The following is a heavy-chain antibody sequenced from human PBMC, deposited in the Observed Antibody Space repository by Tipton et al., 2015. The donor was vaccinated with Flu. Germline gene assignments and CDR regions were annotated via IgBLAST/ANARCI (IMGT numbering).Heavy chain of an antibody. D-gene: IGHD2-8*02. CDR3: ASSLLVVYASIDY. V-gene: IGHV4-38-2*02. Sequence: LRLSCTVSGYSISSGYYRGWIRQPPGKGLEWIGSIYHSGSTYYNPSLKSRVTISVDTSKNQFSLKLSSVTAADTAVYYCASSLLVVYASIDYWGQGTLVTVSS. J-gene: IGHJ4*02. CDR2: IYHSGST. CDR1: GYSISSGYY.